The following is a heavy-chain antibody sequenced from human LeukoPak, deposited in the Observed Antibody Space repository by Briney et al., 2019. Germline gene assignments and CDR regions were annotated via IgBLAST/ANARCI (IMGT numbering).Heavy chain of an antibody. Sequence: SVKVSCKASGGTFSSSAISWVRQAPGQGLEWMGGIIPIFGTANYAQKFQGRVTITTDESTSTAYMELSSLRSEDTAVYYCARDQRALRGAYCGGDCCSAGGVWGQGTLVTVSS. D-gene: IGHD2-21*02. CDR2: IIPIFGTA. J-gene: IGHJ4*02. V-gene: IGHV1-69*05. CDR3: ARDQRALRGAYCGGDCCSAGGV. CDR1: GGTFSSSA.